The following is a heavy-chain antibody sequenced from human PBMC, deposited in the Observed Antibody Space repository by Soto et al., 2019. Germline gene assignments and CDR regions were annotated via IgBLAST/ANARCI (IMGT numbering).Heavy chain of an antibody. J-gene: IGHJ5*02. CDR2: LLRPGRST. D-gene: IGHD3-16*01. CDR1: GFMFSDYA. Sequence: QRLSCAASGFMFSDYAMTWARQAPGKELEWVSGLLRPGRSTYYADSVKDRFTISGDTSANTVYLQMDSLRAEDTAVYYCAKDAIANDGIWLMDSWGQGXVVTVHS. V-gene: IGHV3-23*01. CDR3: AKDAIANDGIWLMDS.